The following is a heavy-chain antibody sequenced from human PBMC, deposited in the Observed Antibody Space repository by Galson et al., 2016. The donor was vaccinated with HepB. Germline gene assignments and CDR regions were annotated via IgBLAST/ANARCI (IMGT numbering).Heavy chain of an antibody. CDR1: GGTFSSYV. CDR2: IIPMSGTT. D-gene: IGHD3-3*01. Sequence: SVKVSCKASGGTFSSYVISWVRQAPGQGPEWMGGIIPMSGTTHYAQKFQDRVTITADESTSTAYMELRSLRDADTAVYYCASPGPLWSDDYRYWAQGTLVTVSS. CDR3: ASPGPLWSDDYRY. J-gene: IGHJ4*02. V-gene: IGHV1-69*13.